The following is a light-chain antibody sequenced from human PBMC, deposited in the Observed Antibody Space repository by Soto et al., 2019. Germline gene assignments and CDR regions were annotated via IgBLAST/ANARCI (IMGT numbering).Light chain of an antibody. Sequence: DVQMTQSPSSLSASVGDRVTITCRASQSISSYLNWYQQKPGKAPKLLIYAASRLQSGAPSRFSGSGSGTDFTLTINSLQPEDFAIYYCQQSYSTPRTFGQGTKVDIK. CDR3: QQSYSTPRT. CDR1: QSISSY. V-gene: IGKV1-39*01. CDR2: AAS. J-gene: IGKJ1*01.